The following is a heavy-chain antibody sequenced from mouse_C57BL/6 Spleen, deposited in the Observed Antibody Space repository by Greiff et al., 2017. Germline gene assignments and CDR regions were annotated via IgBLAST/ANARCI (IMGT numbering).Heavy chain of an antibody. V-gene: IGHV5-4*01. CDR2: ISDGGSYT. CDR3: ARDRGHGAMDY. CDR1: GFTFSSYA. J-gene: IGHJ4*01. Sequence: DVMLVESGGGLVKPGGSLKLSCAASGFTFSSYAMSWVRQTPEKRLEWVATISDGGSYTYYPDNVKGRFTISRDNAKNNLYLQMSHLKSEDTAMYYCARDRGHGAMDYWGQGTSVTVSS.